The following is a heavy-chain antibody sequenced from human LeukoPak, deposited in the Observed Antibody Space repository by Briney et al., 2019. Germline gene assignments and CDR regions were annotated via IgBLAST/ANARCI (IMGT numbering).Heavy chain of an antibody. D-gene: IGHD6-19*01. CDR3: ARDGDSSGWYYYYGMDV. Sequence: GGSLGLSCAASGFTFSSYWMSWVRQAPGKGLEWVANIKQDGSEKYYVDSVKGRFTISRDDAKNSLYLQMNSLRAEDTAVYYCARDGDSSGWYYYYGMDVWGQGTTVTVSS. CDR2: IKQDGSEK. CDR1: GFTFSSYW. J-gene: IGHJ6*02. V-gene: IGHV3-7*01.